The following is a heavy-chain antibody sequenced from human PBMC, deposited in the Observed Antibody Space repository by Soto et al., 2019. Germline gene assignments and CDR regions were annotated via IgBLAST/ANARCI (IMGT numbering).Heavy chain of an antibody. V-gene: IGHV3-64*01. D-gene: IGHD5-12*01. J-gene: IGHJ4*02. CDR3: ARSHSGYAGYYFDY. CDR1: GFTFSSYA. Sequence: GGSLRLSCAASGFTFSSYAMHWVRQAPGKGLEYVSAISSNGGSTYYANSVKGRFTISRDNSKNTLYLQMGSLRAEDMAVYYCARSHSGYAGYYFDYWGQGTLVTVSS. CDR2: ISSNGGST.